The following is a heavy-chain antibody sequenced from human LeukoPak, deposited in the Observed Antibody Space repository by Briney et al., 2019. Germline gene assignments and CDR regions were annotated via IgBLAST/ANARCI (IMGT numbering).Heavy chain of an antibody. J-gene: IGHJ4*02. CDR3: ATASPYYDILTGYSNYFDY. CDR2: IYYSGST. V-gene: IGHV4-39*01. Sequence: SETLSLTCTVSGGSISSSSYYWGWIRQPPGKGLEWIGSIYYSGSTYYNPSLKSRVTISVDTSKNQFSLKLSSVIAADTAVYYCATASPYYDILTGYSNYFDYWGQGTLVTVSS. D-gene: IGHD3-9*01. CDR1: GGSISSSSYY.